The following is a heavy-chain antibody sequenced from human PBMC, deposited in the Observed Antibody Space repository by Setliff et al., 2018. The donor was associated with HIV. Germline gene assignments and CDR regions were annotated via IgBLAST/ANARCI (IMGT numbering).Heavy chain of an antibody. D-gene: IGHD3-10*01. CDR1: GFSFSDYA. V-gene: IGHV3-73*01. CDR3: ARGRLLWSGSYYYYYMDV. Sequence: GGSLRLSCAASGFSFSDYAMHWVRQTSGKGLEWIGHIRGKSNIYATAYAASVKGRFSISRDDSKNTAYLQMNSLKTEDTAVYYCARGRLLWSGSYYYYYMDVWGKGTAVTVSS. CDR2: IRGKSNIYAT. J-gene: IGHJ6*03.